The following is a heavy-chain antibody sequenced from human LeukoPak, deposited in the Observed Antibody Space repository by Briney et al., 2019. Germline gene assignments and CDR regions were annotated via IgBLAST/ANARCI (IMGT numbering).Heavy chain of an antibody. CDR2: IIPIFGTA. CDR1: GGTFSSYA. CDR3: ARVVPEYYYDSSGYYWFDP. Sequence: ASVKVSCKASGGTFSSYAISWVRQAPGQGLEWMGGIIPIFGTANYAQKFQGRVTITTDESTSTAYMQLSSLRSEDTAVYYCARVVPEYYYDSSGYYWFDPWGQGTLVSVSS. J-gene: IGHJ5*02. V-gene: IGHV1-69*05. D-gene: IGHD3-22*01.